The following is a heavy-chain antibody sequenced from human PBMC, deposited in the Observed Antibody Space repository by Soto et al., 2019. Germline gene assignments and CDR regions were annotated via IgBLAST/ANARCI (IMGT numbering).Heavy chain of an antibody. CDR3: ARHRRGFSYGYDYYYGMEV. CDR2: IYPGDSDT. V-gene: IGHV5-51*01. D-gene: IGHD5-18*01. CDR1: GYSFTSYW. J-gene: IGHJ6*02. Sequence: PGKSLKISCKGSGYSFTSYWIGWVRQMPGKGLEWMGIIYPGDSDTRYSPSFQGQVTISADKSISTAYLQWSGLKASDTAMYYCARHRRGFSYGYDYYYGMEVWGQGTTGTVSS.